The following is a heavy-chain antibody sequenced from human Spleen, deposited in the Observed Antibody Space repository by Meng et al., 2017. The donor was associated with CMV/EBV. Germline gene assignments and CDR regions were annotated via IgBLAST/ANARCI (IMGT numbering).Heavy chain of an antibody. Sequence: GGSLRLSCAASGFTFSNAWMSWVRQAPGRGLEWVGRIKSNTDGGTTDYAAAVKSRFTISRDDSKTTLYLQMNSLKTEDTAVYYCTTSPFDPWGQGTLVTVSS. CDR2: IKSNTDGGTT. V-gene: IGHV3-15*01. J-gene: IGHJ5*02. CDR3: TTSPFDP. CDR1: GFTFSNAW.